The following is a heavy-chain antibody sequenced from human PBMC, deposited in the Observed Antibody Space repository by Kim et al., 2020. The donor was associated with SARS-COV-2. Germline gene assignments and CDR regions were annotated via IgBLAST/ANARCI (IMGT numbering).Heavy chain of an antibody. CDR3: ARGPPPGFVEPLVDY. V-gene: IGHV4-34*01. D-gene: IGHD3-3*01. J-gene: IGHJ4*02. Sequence: PALKSRVTISVDTSKNQFSLKLASVTAADTAVYYWARGPPPGFVEPLVDYWGQGTLVTVSS.